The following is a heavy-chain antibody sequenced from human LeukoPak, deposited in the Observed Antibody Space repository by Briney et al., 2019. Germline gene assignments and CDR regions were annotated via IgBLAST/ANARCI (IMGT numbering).Heavy chain of an antibody. CDR2: IYYSGST. Sequence: SETLSLTCTVSGSSISSGDYYWSWIRQPPGKGLEWIGYIYYSGSTYYNPSLKSRVTISVDTSKNQFSLKLSSVTAADTAVYYCARAYSGYDFDYWGQGTLVTVSS. CDR1: GSSISSGDYY. D-gene: IGHD5-12*01. CDR3: ARAYSGYDFDY. V-gene: IGHV4-30-4*08. J-gene: IGHJ4*02.